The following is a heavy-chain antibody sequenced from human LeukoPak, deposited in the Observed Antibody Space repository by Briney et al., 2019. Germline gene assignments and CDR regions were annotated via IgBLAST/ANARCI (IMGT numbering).Heavy chain of an antibody. J-gene: IGHJ4*02. V-gene: IGHV3-7*01. CDR2: INQDGSMT. D-gene: IGHD4-17*01. CDR1: DFIFSHSW. CDR3: ARDSSRGDLDF. Sequence: PGGSLRLSCEASDFIFSHSWMSWVRQAPGKGLEWVANINQDGSMTYYVDSVKGRFTVSRDNARNSLFLQMNSLRAEDTAVYFCARDSSRGDLDFWGQGTLVTVSP.